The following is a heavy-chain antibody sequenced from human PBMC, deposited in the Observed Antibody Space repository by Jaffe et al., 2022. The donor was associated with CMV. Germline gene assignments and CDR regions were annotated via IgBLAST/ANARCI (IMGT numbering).Heavy chain of an antibody. D-gene: IGHD5-18*01. CDR2: IWYDGNNK. V-gene: IGHV3-33*01. CDR1: GFTFSNYG. Sequence: QVQLVESGGGVVQPGRSLRLSCAASGFTFSNYGMHWVRQAPGKGLEWVAVIWYDGNNKYYADSVKGRFTISRDNSKNTLYLQMNRLRAEDTAVYYCARENGGYNYGIDYWGQGTLVTVSS. CDR3: ARENGGYNYGIDY. J-gene: IGHJ4*02.